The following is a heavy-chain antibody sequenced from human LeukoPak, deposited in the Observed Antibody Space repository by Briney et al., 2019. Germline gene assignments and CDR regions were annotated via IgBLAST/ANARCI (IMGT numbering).Heavy chain of an antibody. CDR1: GDSVSSNSVA. V-gene: IGHV6-1*01. D-gene: IGHD2-15*01. Sequence: PSQTLSLACAISGDSVSSNSVAWNWIRQSPSRGLEWLGRTFYRSKWYNDYAVSMKSRVIINPDTSKNQFSLKLSSVTAADTAVYYCARANLGYCSGGSCRPLVYWGQGTLVTVSS. CDR2: TFYRSKWYN. CDR3: ARANLGYCSGGSCRPLVY. J-gene: IGHJ4*02.